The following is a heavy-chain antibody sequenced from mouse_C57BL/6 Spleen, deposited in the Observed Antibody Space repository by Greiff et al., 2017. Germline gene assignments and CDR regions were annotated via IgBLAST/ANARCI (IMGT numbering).Heavy chain of an antibody. V-gene: IGHV1-82*01. CDR3: ARWGDAMDY. J-gene: IGHJ4*01. CDR1: GYAFSSSW. CDR2: IYPGDGDT. Sequence: VQLQQSGPELVKPGASVKISCKASGYAFSSSWMNWVKQRPGKGLEWIGRIYPGDGDTNYNGKFKGKATLTADKSSSTAYMQLSSLTSEDSAVYGCARWGDAMDYWGQGTSVTVSA.